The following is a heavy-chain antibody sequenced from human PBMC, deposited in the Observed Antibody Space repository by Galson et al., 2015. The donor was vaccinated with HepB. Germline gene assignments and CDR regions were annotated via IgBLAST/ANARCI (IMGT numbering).Heavy chain of an antibody. D-gene: IGHD3-22*01. CDR2: INPNSGGT. V-gene: IGHV1-2*02. Sequence: SVKVSCKASGYTFTGYYMHWVRQAPGQGLEWMGWINPNSGGTNYAQKFQGRVTMTRDTSISTAYMELSRLRSDDTVVYYCARVDGSPSSGFQHWGQGTLVTVSS. CDR1: GYTFTGYY. J-gene: IGHJ1*01. CDR3: ARVDGSPSSGFQH.